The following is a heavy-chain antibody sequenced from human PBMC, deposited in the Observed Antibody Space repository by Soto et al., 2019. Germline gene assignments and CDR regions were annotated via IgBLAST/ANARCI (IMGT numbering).Heavy chain of an antibody. V-gene: IGHV4-4*02. D-gene: IGHD3-9*01. J-gene: IGHJ3*02. Sequence: QVQLQESGPGLVKPSGTLSLTCAVSGVSLSNPNWWAWVRQAPGKGLEWIGEIDHSGSTNYNPSLNSRVTXLLDRPKNQCSLKLSSVAAAGTAVYYCARGIFYAFAIWGQGTMVTVSS. CDR3: ARGIFYAFAI. CDR1: GVSLSNPNW. CDR2: IDHSGST.